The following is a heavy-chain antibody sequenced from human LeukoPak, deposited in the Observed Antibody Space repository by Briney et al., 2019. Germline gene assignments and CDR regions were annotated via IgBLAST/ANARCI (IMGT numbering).Heavy chain of an antibody. J-gene: IGHJ4*02. CDR2: INPSGGST. CDR3: ARQDSSSWYGPPD. D-gene: IGHD6-13*01. V-gene: IGHV1-46*01. Sequence: ASVKVSCKASGDTFTGYYMHWVRQAPGQGLEWMGIINPSGGSTSYAQKFQGRVTMTRDTSTSTVYMELSSLRSEDTAVYYCARQDSSSWYGPPDWGQGTLVTVSS. CDR1: GDTFTGYY.